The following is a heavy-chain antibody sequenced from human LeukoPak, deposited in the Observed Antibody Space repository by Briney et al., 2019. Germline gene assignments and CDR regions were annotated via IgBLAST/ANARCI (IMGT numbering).Heavy chain of an antibody. V-gene: IGHV1-69*13. Sequence: ASVTVSCTASGGTFSSYAISWVRQAPGQGLEWMGGIIPIFGTANYAQKFQGRVTITADESTSTAYMELSSLRSEDTAVYYCARGHYYYDSSGYYYFDYWGQGTLVTVSS. CDR1: GGTFSSYA. D-gene: IGHD3-22*01. CDR3: ARGHYYYDSSGYYYFDY. CDR2: IIPIFGTA. J-gene: IGHJ4*02.